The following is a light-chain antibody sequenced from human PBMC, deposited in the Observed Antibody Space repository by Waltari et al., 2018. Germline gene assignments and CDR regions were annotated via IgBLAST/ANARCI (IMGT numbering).Light chain of an antibody. CDR2: EVT. J-gene: IGLJ2*01. Sequence: QSALTQPASVSGSPGQEITISCTGTRIDVGNYDLVCWYQHHPGKVPKLMIYEVTNRPSGVSNRFSGSKSGNTASLTISGLQAEDEADYYCSSYAGNSVLFGGGTKLTVL. V-gene: IGLV2-23*02. CDR1: RIDVGNYDL. CDR3: SSYAGNSVL.